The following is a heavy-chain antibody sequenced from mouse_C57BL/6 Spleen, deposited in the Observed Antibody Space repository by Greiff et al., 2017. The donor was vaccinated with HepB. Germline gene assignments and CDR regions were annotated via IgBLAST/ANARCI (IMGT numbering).Heavy chain of an antibody. V-gene: IGHV1-80*01. J-gene: IGHJ4*01. CDR2: IYPGDGDT. D-gene: IGHD1-1*01. CDR1: GYAFSSYW. CDR3: ARGGTTTVVAGAMDY. Sequence: VQLQQSGAELVKPGASVKISCKASGYAFSSYWMNWVKQRPGKGLEWIGQIYPGDGDTNYNGKFKGKATLTADKSSSTAYMQLSSLTSEDSAVYFCARGGTTTVVAGAMDYWGQGTSVTVSS.